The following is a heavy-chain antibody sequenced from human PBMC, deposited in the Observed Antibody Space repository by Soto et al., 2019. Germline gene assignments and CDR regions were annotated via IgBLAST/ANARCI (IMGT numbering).Heavy chain of an antibody. J-gene: IGHJ5*02. V-gene: IGHV1-2*02. Sequence: ASVKVSCKASGYTVTALYMNWVRQAPGQGLEWMGWVNPNTGVTRYAQKFQGRVTMTRDTSINTAYMELSGLTSDDTAVYYCTTLRLDPWGQGTLVTVSS. CDR1: GYTVTALY. CDR3: TTLRLDP. D-gene: IGHD3-9*01. CDR2: VNPNTGVT.